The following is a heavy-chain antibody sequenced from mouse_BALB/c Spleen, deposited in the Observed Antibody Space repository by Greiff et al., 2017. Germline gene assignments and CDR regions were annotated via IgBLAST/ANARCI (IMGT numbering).Heavy chain of an antibody. V-gene: IGHV3-2*02. D-gene: IGHD3-2*01. J-gene: IGHJ4*01. Sequence: VQLKESGPGLVKPSQSLSLTCTVTGYSITSDYAWNWIRQFPGNKLEWMGYISYSGSTSYNPSLKSRISITRDTSKNQFFLQLNSVTTEDTATYYCARRGVDSSGYYAMDYWGQGTSVTVSS. CDR2: ISYSGST. CDR1: GYSITSDYA. CDR3: ARRGVDSSGYYAMDY.